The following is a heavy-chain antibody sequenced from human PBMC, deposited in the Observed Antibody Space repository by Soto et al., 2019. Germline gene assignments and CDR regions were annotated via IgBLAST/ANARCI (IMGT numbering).Heavy chain of an antibody. CDR1: GGTFSSYT. Sequence: ASVKVSCKASGGTFSSYTISWVRQAPGQGLEWMGRIIPILGIANYAQKFQGRVTITADKSTSTAYMELSSLRSEDTAVYYCAREGLTPPDTPRWFDPWGQGTLVTVSS. V-gene: IGHV1-69*04. D-gene: IGHD3-16*01. J-gene: IGHJ5*02. CDR3: AREGLTPPDTPRWFDP. CDR2: IIPILGIA.